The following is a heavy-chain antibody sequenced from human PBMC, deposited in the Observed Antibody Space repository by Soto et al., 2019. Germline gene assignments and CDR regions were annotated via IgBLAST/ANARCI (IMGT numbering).Heavy chain of an antibody. J-gene: IGHJ6*03. CDR1: GGSIRSYC. CDR3: GSTNYSPSLKSRVTISVDTSKNQFSLKLSSVTAADTAVYYCARRSLGYCSSTSCYGMGYYYYYMDV. Sequence: PSETLSLTCTVSGGSIRSYCWTWIRQPPGEGLEWIGCICNSGTTNYNPSLKSRVAISIDTQKNQFSLQLSSVTVADTAFYYSGSTNYSPSLKSRVTISVDTSKNQFSLKLSSVTAADTAVYYCARRSLGYCSSTSCYGMGYYYYYMDVWGKGTTVTVSS. V-gene: IGHV4-59*08. D-gene: IGHD3-10*01. CDR2: ICNSGTT.